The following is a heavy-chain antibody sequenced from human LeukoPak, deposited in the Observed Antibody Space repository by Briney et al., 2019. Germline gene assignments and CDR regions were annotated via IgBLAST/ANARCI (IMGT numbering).Heavy chain of an antibody. CDR3: ARWGSSSLDY. D-gene: IGHD6-6*01. CDR1: GFTFRSYG. J-gene: IGHJ4*02. Sequence: PGGSLRLSCAASGFTFRSYGMQWGRQAPGKGLEWVAVIWYDGSYKYHEDSVKGRFTISRDNSRNTLYLQMDSLRAEDTAVYYCARWGSSSLDYWGQGTLVTVSS. V-gene: IGHV3-33*01. CDR2: IWYDGSYK.